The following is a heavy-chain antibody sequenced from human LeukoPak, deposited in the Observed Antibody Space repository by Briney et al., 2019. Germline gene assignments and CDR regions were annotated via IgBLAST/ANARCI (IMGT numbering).Heavy chain of an antibody. D-gene: IGHD6-19*01. CDR1: GGSISSGGYY. Sequence: SQTLSLTRTVSGGSISSGGYYWSWIRQHPGKRLEWIGYIYYSGSTYYNPSLKSRVTTSVDTSKNQSSLKLSSVTAADAAVYYCARDRYSSGMFEPWGQGTLVTVSS. J-gene: IGHJ5*02. V-gene: IGHV4-31*03. CDR2: IYYSGST. CDR3: ARDRYSSGMFEP.